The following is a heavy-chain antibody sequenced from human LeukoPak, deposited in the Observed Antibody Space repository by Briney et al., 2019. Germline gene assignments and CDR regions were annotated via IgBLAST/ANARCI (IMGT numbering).Heavy chain of an antibody. D-gene: IGHD1-26*01. J-gene: IGHJ1*01. CDR3: ARGPGGEYFQH. V-gene: IGHV1-18*01. CDR2: ISAYNGNT. Sequence: GASVKVSCKASGYTFTSYGISWVRQAPGQGLEWMGWISAYNGNTNYVQKLQGRVTVTTDTSTSTAYMELRSLRSDYTAVYYCARGPGGEYFQHWGQGTLVTVSS. CDR1: GYTFTSYG.